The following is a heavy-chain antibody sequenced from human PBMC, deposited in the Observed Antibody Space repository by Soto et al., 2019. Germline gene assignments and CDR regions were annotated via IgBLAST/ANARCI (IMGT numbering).Heavy chain of an antibody. Sequence: QVQLQQWGAGLLKPSETLSLTCAVYGGSFSGYYWSWIRQPPGKGLEWIGEINHSGSTNYNPSLNSRVTISVDTSKNQFSLKLSSVTAADTAVYYCASYGRLSPFDYWGQGTLVTVSS. CDR3: ASYGRLSPFDY. CDR2: INHSGST. V-gene: IGHV4-34*01. J-gene: IGHJ4*02. D-gene: IGHD4-17*01. CDR1: GGSFSGYY.